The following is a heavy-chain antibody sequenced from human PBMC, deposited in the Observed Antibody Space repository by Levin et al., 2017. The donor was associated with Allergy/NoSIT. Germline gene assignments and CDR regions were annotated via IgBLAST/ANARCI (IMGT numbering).Heavy chain of an antibody. Sequence: ETLSLTCAASGFTFSSYAMSWVRQAPGKGLEWVSAISGSGSSTYYADSVKGRFTISRDNSMNTLYLQMNSLRAEDTAVYYCAKDLGYSSGWYYGYFDYWGQGTLVTVSS. CDR2: ISGSGSST. D-gene: IGHD6-19*01. V-gene: IGHV3-23*01. CDR1: GFTFSSYA. CDR3: AKDLGYSSGWYYGYFDY. J-gene: IGHJ4*02.